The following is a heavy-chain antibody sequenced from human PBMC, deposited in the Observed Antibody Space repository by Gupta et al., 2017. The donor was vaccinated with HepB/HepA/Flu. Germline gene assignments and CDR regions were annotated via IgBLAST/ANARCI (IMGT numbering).Heavy chain of an antibody. CDR3: ASELHFWTALDV. CDR2: IGSDVRT. D-gene: IGHD3/OR15-3a*01. J-gene: IGHJ6*01. Sequence: EVQLLESGGGLVQPGGSLRLSCAVSGFTFGGNAMSWVRQAPGKGLEWVSGIGSDVRTHDVDSVKGRFTIYRDISKKTVYLDMNRLRAEDTAVYYCASELHFWTALDVWGEGTTVPVSS. V-gene: IGHV3-23*01. CDR1: GFTFGGNA.